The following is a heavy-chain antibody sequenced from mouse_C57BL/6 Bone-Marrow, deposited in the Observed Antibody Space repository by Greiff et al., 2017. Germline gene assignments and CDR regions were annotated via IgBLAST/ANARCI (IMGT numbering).Heavy chain of an antibody. J-gene: IGHJ2*01. V-gene: IGHV1-9*01. CDR1: GYTFTGYW. CDR2: ILPGSGST. Sequence: VQLKESGAELMKPGASVKFSCKATGYTFTGYWIEWVKQRPGHGLEWIGEILPGSGSTKYNEKFKGKATFTADTSSNTAYMRLSSLTTENSAINYCTRLVVGDYWGQDTTLTVSS. D-gene: IGHD1-1*01. CDR3: TRLVVGDY.